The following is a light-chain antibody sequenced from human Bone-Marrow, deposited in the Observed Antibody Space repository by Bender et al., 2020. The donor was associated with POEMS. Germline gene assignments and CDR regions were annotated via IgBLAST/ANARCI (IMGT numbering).Light chain of an antibody. CDR3: QVWDRDTDHPV. CDR2: DDN. Sequence: SYVLTQPPSVSVAPGKTARMPCGGDDIGSKTVHWYRQRPGRAPFLVIYDDNFRPSGIPERFSGSNSGNTATPTITRVEAGDEADDFCQVWDRDTDHPVFGEGTQLTVL. J-gene: IGLJ7*01. CDR1: DIGSKT. V-gene: IGLV3-21*04.